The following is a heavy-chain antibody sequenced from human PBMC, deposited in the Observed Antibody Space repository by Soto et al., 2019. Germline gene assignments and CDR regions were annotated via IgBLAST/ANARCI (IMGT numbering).Heavy chain of an antibody. J-gene: IGHJ5*02. Sequence: LRLSCAASGFTFSSYAMSWVRQAPGKGLEWVSAISGSGGSTYYADSVKGRFAISRDNSKNTLYLQMNSLRAEDTAVYYCAKDAGYSSSWFLDWFDPWGQGTLVTVSS. V-gene: IGHV3-23*01. CDR2: ISGSGGST. D-gene: IGHD6-13*01. CDR3: AKDAGYSSSWFLDWFDP. CDR1: GFTFSSYA.